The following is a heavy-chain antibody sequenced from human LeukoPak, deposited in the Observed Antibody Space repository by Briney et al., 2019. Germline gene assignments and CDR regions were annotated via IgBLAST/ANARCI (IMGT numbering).Heavy chain of an antibody. CDR3: AKDNRRHYTSGPNPDSLH. D-gene: IGHD6-19*01. V-gene: IGHV3-9*01. Sequence: PAGRSLRLSCAGSGFIFNNYAMHWVRQPPGKGLEWVSGISWNSGSIDYADSVKGRFTISRDNAKNSLYLQTNSLRVEDTAFYYCAKDNRRHYTSGPNPDSLHWGQGALVTVSS. CDR1: GFIFNNYA. J-gene: IGHJ4*02. CDR2: ISWNSGSI.